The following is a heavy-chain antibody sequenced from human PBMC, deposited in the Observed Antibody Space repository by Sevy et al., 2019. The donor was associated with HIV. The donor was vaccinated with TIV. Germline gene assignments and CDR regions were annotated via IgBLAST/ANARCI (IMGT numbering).Heavy chain of an antibody. J-gene: IGHJ4*02. CDR2: IWYDGSNR. CDR3: AREGLAVAGIGYYFEY. Sequence: GGSLRLSCTASGFSFNGYGMHWVRQAPGKGLEWVALIWYDGSNRSYLDSVKGRFTVSRDNSKNTLYLQMNSPRAEDTAVYYCAREGLAVAGIGYYFEYWGQGTLVTVSS. V-gene: IGHV3-33*01. CDR1: GFSFNGYG. D-gene: IGHD6-19*01.